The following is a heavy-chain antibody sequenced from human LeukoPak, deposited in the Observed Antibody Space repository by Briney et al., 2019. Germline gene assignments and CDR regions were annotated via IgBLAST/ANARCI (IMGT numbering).Heavy chain of an antibody. D-gene: IGHD2-2*01. V-gene: IGHV3-21*01. CDR3: AREERVVVPSFDY. CDR1: GFTFSSYS. Sequence: GGSLRLSCAASGFTFSSYSMNWVRQAPGKGLEWVSSISSSSSYIYYADSVKGRFTISRDNAKNSLYLQMNSLRAEDTAVYYCAREERVVVPSFDYWGQGTLVTVSP. CDR2: ISSSSSYI. J-gene: IGHJ4*02.